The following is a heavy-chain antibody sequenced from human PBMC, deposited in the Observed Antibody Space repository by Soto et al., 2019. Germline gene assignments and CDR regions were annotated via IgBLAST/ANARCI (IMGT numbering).Heavy chain of an antibody. V-gene: IGHV3-9*01. CDR3: AQDYRGNHWLDF. J-gene: IGHJ5*01. D-gene: IGHD2-21*01. CDR1: GFNFDEYA. Sequence: SLRLSCAVSGFNFDEYAMHCVRQAPGKGLEWVSGISYDSGAIGYADSVKGRFTISRDNTRNSLFLQLNSLRTDDTAFYYCAQDYRGNHWLDFWGLGTLVTVSS. CDR2: ISYDSGAI.